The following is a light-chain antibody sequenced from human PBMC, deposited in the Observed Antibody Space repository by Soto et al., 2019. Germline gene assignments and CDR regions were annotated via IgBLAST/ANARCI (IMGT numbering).Light chain of an antibody. Sequence: DIQMTHSPSTLSASLGERVTITCRASQIISRWLAWFLQKPGEAPKLLIYDSSSLEGGVPSRFSGSVSGTEFTLTICSLQPDDFATYYCQLYNIYSRTFGQGTKV. CDR2: DSS. CDR3: QLYNIYSRT. V-gene: IGKV1-5*01. J-gene: IGKJ1*01. CDR1: QIISRW.